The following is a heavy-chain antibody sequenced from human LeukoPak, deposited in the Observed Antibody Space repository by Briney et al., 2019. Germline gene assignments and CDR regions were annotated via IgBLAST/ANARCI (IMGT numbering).Heavy chain of an antibody. D-gene: IGHD1-26*01. CDR3: ASLGIVGALYYFDY. Sequence: ASVKVSCKVSGYTLTELSMHWVRQAPGKGLEWMGGFGPEDGETIYAQKFQGRVTMTEDTSTDTAYMELSSLRSEDTAVYYCASLGIVGALYYFDYWGQGTLVTVSS. CDR1: GYTLTELS. CDR2: FGPEDGET. V-gene: IGHV1-24*01. J-gene: IGHJ4*02.